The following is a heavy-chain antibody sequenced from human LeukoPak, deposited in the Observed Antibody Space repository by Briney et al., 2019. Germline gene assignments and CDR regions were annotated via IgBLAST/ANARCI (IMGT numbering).Heavy chain of an antibody. CDR2: TYYRSKWYN. D-gene: IGHD4-11*01. Sequence: SQTLTLTCAISGDSFSSNSAAWNWIRQSPSRGLEWLGRTYYRSKWYNDYAVSVKSRITINVDTSKSQFSLQLNSVTPEDTAVYYCARGSSPSNEYYFDHGGQGTLVTVSS. V-gene: IGHV6-1*01. CDR3: ARGSSPSNEYYFDH. J-gene: IGHJ4*02. CDR1: GDSFSSNSAA.